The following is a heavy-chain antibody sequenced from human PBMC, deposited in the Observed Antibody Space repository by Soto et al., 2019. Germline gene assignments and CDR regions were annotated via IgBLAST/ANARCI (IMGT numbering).Heavy chain of an antibody. CDR2: INHSGST. CDR3: ARGDDFSSWPY. Sequence: QVQLQQWGAGLLKPSETLSLTCAVYGGSFSGYYWSWIRQPPGKGLEWIGEINHSGSTNYNPSLKRGVAIAVEASMHQCSLKLSSVCAADRAVYYCARGDDFSSWPYWGQGTLVTVPS. D-gene: IGHD3-3*01. J-gene: IGHJ4*02. V-gene: IGHV4-34*01. CDR1: GGSFSGYY.